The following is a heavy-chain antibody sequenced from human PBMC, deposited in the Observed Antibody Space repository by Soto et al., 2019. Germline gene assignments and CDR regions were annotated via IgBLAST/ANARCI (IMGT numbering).Heavy chain of an antibody. Sequence: VQLQESGPGLVKPSGTLSLTCAVSGGSISSSNWWSWVRQPPGKGLEWIGEIYHSGSTNYNPSLKSGVTISVDKSWKQFSLKLSYVTGAETAVYYCASTLNGDPDAFDIGGQGTMGTVSS. V-gene: IGHV4-4*02. CDR3: ASTLNGDPDAFDI. D-gene: IGHD2-8*01. CDR1: GGSISSSNW. J-gene: IGHJ3*02. CDR2: IYHSGST.